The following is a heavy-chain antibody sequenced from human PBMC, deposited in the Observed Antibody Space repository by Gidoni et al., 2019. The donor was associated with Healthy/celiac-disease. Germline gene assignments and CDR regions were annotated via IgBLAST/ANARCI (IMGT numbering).Heavy chain of an antibody. CDR2: ITHSGST. CDR1: GGSFSGYY. CDR3: ARGGYYYDSSGYYRTVEFDY. J-gene: IGHJ4*02. V-gene: IGHV4-34*01. D-gene: IGHD3-22*01. Sequence: QVQLQQWGAGLLKPSETLSLTCAVYGGSFSGYYWSWIRQPPGKGLEWIGEITHSGSTNYNPSLKSRVTISVDTSKNQFSLKLSSVTAADTAVYYCARGGYYYDSSGYYRTVEFDYWGQGTLVTVSS.